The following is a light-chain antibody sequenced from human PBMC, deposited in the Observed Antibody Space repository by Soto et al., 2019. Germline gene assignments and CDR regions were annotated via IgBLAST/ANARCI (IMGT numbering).Light chain of an antibody. CDR1: SSNIGSNS. J-gene: IGLJ2*01. CDR3: AAWDDSLNGEVV. Sequence: QAVVTQPPSASGTPGQRVTISCSGSSSNIGSNSVNWYQQLPGTAPKLLIYSTNQRPSGVPDRFSGSKSDISASLAISGLQSEDEADYYCAAWDDSLNGEVVFGGGTKLTVL. CDR2: STN. V-gene: IGLV1-44*01.